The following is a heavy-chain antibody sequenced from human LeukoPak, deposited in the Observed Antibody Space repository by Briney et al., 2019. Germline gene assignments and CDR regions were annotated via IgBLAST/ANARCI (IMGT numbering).Heavy chain of an antibody. Sequence: HPGRSLRLSCAASGFTFSSYGMHWVRQAPGKGLEWVAVIWYDGSNKYYADSVKGRFTISRDNSKNTLYLQMNSLRAEDTAVYYCARVGGSSWYYFDYWGQGTLVTVSS. CDR3: ARVGGSSWYYFDY. D-gene: IGHD6-13*01. CDR2: IWYDGSNK. J-gene: IGHJ4*02. V-gene: IGHV3-33*01. CDR1: GFTFSSYG.